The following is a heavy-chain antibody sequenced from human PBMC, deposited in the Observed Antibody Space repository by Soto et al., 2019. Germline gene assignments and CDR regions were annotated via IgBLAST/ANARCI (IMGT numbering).Heavy chain of an antibody. V-gene: IGHV3-23*01. CDR1: GFTFSSYA. D-gene: IGHD6-19*01. J-gene: IGHJ6*02. Sequence: EVQLLESGGGLVQPGGSLRLSCTASGFTFSSYAMSWVRQAPGKALERVSAISGSGGSTYYADSVKGRFTISRVNSKNTLYLQMNCVRAEDTAVYYSAKRLSIAVAGNDTYDYYGMDVWGRGTTVTVSS. CDR3: AKRLSIAVAGNDTYDYYGMDV. CDR2: ISGSGGST.